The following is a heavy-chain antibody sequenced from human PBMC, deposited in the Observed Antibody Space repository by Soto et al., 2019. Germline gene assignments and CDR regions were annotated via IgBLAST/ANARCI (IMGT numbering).Heavy chain of an antibody. Sequence: QVQLVQSGAEVKKPGSSVKVSCNASGGTFSSYTITWVRQAPGQGLEWMGGIMPIFVTANYAQKFQGRDTITADESTSTAYMERSSLRAEDTDVYYCARDPPRRIAAAERVREGDYWGQGTLVTVSS. CDR2: IMPIFVTA. CDR3: ARDPPRRIAAAERVREGDY. D-gene: IGHD6-13*01. V-gene: IGHV1-69*01. J-gene: IGHJ4*02. CDR1: GGTFSSYT.